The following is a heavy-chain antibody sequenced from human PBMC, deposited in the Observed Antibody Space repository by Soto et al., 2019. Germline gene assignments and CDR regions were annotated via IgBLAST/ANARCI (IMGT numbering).Heavy chain of an antibody. Sequence: PSETLSLTCTVSGGSVSSGSYYWSWIRQPPGKGLEWIGYIYYSGSTNYNPSLKSRVTISVDTSKNQLSLKLSSVTAADTAVYYCASYYGGNSDYFDYWGQGTLVTVSS. D-gene: IGHD4-17*01. CDR1: GGSVSSGSYY. J-gene: IGHJ4*02. CDR2: IYYSGST. V-gene: IGHV4-61*01. CDR3: ASYYGGNSDYFDY.